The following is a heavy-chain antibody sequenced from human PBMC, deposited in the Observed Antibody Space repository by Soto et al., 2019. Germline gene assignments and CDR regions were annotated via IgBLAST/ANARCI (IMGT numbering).Heavy chain of an antibody. Sequence: GGSLRLSCAASGFNFNAYVMNWVRQAPGKGLEWVSIISFTGDSRYYADSVKDRFTISRDNSQNTLYLQMNSLRAEDTAVYYCACGYYMDVWGKGTTVTVS. J-gene: IGHJ6*03. CDR2: ISFTGDSR. D-gene: IGHD2-21*01. CDR1: GFNFNAYV. V-gene: IGHV3-23*01. CDR3: ACGYYMDV.